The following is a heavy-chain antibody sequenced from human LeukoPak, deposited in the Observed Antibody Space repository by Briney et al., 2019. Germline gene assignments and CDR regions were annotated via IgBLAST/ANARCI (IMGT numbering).Heavy chain of an antibody. CDR3: ARRARGFDY. CDR1: GFTFSSYD. CDR2: IGTAGDT. Sequence: GGSLRLSCEVSGFTFSSYDIQWGRQATGKGLERVSSIGTAGDTYYAGSVKGRFTLSRENAKKSSYLQMNNLGAGDTAVYYCARRARGFDYWGQGTLVTVSS. V-gene: IGHV3-13*04. J-gene: IGHJ4*02.